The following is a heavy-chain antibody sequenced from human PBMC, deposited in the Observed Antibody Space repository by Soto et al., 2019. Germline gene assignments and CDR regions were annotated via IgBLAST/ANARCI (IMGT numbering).Heavy chain of an antibody. J-gene: IGHJ6*03. CDR2: ISSSATII. CDR1: GFTLSDYY. Sequence: QVQLVESGGGLVKPGGSLRLSCEASGFTLSDYYMTWIRQAPGEGLEWISYISSSATIIYYADSVKGRFTISRDNAKTSLYLQMNRLRADDTAVYYCARAVKQWLVGGDYYYYDMDVWGKGTTVTVSS. D-gene: IGHD6-19*01. V-gene: IGHV3-11*01. CDR3: ARAVKQWLVGGDYYYYDMDV.